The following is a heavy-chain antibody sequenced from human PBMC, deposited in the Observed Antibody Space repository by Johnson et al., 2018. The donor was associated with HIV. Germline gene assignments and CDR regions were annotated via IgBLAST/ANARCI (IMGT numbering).Heavy chain of an antibody. Sequence: VQLVESGGGVVQSGMSLRLSCAASGFTFSSYAMHWVRQAPGKGLEYVSSISSNGGSTYYANSVKGIFTISRDNSKNTLYLQMGSLRAEDMAVYYCARDEPTDDAFDIWGQGTKVTVSA. CDR1: GFTFSSYA. J-gene: IGHJ3*02. CDR2: ISSNGGST. CDR3: ARDEPTDDAFDI. V-gene: IGHV3-64*01.